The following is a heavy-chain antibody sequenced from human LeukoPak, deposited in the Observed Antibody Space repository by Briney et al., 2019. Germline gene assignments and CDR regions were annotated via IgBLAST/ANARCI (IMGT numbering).Heavy chain of an antibody. V-gene: IGHV1-69*04. CDR3: ARVSYYDSSGYYYENY. J-gene: IGHJ4*02. Sequence: SVKVSCKASGGTFSSYAISWVRQAPGQGLEWMGRIIPILGIANYAQKFQGRVTITADKSTSTAYMELSGLRSEDTAVYYCARVSYYDSSGYYYENYWGQGTLVTVSS. D-gene: IGHD3-22*01. CDR1: GGTFSSYA. CDR2: IIPILGIA.